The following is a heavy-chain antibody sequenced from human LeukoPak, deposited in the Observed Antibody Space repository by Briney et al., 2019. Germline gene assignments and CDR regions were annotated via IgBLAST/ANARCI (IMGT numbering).Heavy chain of an antibody. J-gene: IGHJ4*02. CDR1: GFTFSSYG. CDR3: ALEVGSYYFDY. D-gene: IGHD1-26*01. Sequence: PGRSLRLSCAASGFTFSSYGMHWVRQAPGKGLEWVAVIWYDGSNKYYADSVKGRFTISRDNSKNTLYLQMNSLRAEDTAVYYCALEVGSYYFDYWGQGTLVTVSS. CDR2: IWYDGSNK. V-gene: IGHV3-33*01.